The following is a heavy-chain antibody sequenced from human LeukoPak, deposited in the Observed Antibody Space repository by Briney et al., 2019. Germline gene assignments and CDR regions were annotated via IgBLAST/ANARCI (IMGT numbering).Heavy chain of an antibody. CDR1: GFTFRNHG. D-gene: IGHD5-24*01. J-gene: IGHJ4*02. CDR3: AKARGWLNAN. V-gene: IGHV3-23*01. CDR2: ISPSGGGT. Sequence: PGGSLRLSCAASGFTFRNHGMNWVRQAPGKGLEWVSGISPSGGGTYYADSVKGRFTISRDDSKNTLSLQMNSLRAEDTAVYYCAKARGWLNANWGQGTLVTVSS.